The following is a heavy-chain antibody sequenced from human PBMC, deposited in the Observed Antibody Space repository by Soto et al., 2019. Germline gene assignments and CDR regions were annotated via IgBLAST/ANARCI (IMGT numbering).Heavy chain of an antibody. V-gene: IGHV3-23*01. Sequence: GGSLRLSCAASGFTITTYAMNWVRQAPGKRLEWVAAFSGGDGRTFLADSVKGRFTISADVSKNILYLQMSSLRAEDTALYYCAKDFVSETLTFFESWGQGTLVTVPQ. J-gene: IGHJ4*02. CDR2: FSGGDGRT. D-gene: IGHD3-10*01. CDR3: AKDFVSETLTFFES. CDR1: GFTITTYA.